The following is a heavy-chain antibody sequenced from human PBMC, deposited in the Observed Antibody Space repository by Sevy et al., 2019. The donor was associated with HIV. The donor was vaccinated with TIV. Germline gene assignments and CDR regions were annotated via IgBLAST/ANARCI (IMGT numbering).Heavy chain of an antibody. CDR3: ARDCSSTTCLWGLDV. Sequence: GGSLRLSCAASGFTFNIYALHWVRQAPGKGLEWVAVISYDGSNIYYAESVKGRFAISRDNSKNTLYLQMNSLRADDTAVYYCARDCSSTTCLWGLDVWGQGTTVTVSS. J-gene: IGHJ6*02. CDR1: GFTFNIYA. D-gene: IGHD2-2*01. V-gene: IGHV3-30*09. CDR2: ISYDGSNI.